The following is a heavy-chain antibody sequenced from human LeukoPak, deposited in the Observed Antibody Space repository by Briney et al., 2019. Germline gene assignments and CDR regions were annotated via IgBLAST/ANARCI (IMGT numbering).Heavy chain of an antibody. D-gene: IGHD1-26*01. CDR1: GFTFSSYG. CDR3: AKDRSGSYSQGLDY. CDR2: IRGSGGST. Sequence: GGSLRLSCAASGFTFSSYGMSWVRQAPGKGLEWVSGIRGSGGSTYYADSVKGRLTISRDNSKNTLYLQMNSLRAEDTAVYYCAKDRSGSYSQGLDYWGQGTLVTVSS. J-gene: IGHJ4*02. V-gene: IGHV3-23*01.